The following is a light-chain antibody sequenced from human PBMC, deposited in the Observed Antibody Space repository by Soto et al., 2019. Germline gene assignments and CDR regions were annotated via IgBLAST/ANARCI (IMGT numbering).Light chain of an antibody. CDR2: DNN. Sequence: QSVLTQPPSVSAAPGQKVTISCSGSSSNIGNNYVSWYQQLPGTAPKLLIYDNNKRPSGIPDRFSVSKSGTSATLGITGLQTGDEAEYYCGTWDSSLSSHVVFGGGTKLTVL. CDR1: SSNIGNNY. CDR3: GTWDSSLSSHVV. V-gene: IGLV1-51*01. J-gene: IGLJ2*01.